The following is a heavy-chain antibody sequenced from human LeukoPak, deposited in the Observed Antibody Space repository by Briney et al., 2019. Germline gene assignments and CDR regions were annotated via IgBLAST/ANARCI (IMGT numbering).Heavy chain of an antibody. D-gene: IGHD1-26*01. Sequence: SETLSLTCAVSTDSITSNWWSWVRQPPGKGLEWIGEVHKSGSTNYYPSLQSRVTISIDKSKNQIALELTSVTAADTAVYYCAKEIVGAPTPGAYWGQGVLVTVSS. J-gene: IGHJ4*02. V-gene: IGHV4-4*02. CDR2: VHKSGST. CDR3: AKEIVGAPTPGAY. CDR1: TDSITSNW.